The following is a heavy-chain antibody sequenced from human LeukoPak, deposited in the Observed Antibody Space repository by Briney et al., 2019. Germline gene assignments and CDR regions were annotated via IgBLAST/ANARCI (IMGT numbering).Heavy chain of an antibody. D-gene: IGHD3-16*02. CDR3: TRVSIHGYSDY. CDR2: VYSSGST. J-gene: IGHJ4*02. Sequence: PSETLSLTCTVSGGSISSGSYYWSWIRQPAGKGLEWIGRVYSSGSTDYNPSLKSRLSISVDTSKIQFSLRLSSVTVADTAVYYCTRVSIHGYSDYWGQGTLVTVSS. CDR1: GGSISSGSYY. V-gene: IGHV4-61*02.